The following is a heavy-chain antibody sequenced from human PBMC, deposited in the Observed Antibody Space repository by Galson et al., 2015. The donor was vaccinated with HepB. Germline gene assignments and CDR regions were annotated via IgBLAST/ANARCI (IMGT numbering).Heavy chain of an antibody. CDR3: TAFFYPPGTYDNREHFQH. D-gene: IGHD3-10*01. Sequence: SLRLSCASSGFIFSNAWMNWVRQAPGKGLEWVGRFKSKSDGGTIDYAAPVKGRFTISRDDSKKTLYLQMNSLKIEDTAVYYCTAFFYPPGTYDNREHFQHWGQGTLVTVSS. CDR2: FKSKSDGGTI. CDR1: GFIFSNAW. V-gene: IGHV3-15*07. J-gene: IGHJ1*01.